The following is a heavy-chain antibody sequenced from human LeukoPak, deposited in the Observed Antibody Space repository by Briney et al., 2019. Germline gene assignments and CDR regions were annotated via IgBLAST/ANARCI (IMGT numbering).Heavy chain of an antibody. Sequence: SVNVSCKASGGAFSSYAINWVRQAPGQGLEWMGGIIPIFGTANYAQKFQGRVTITAVESMSTAYMEVSSLRSEDTAVYYCATDLWFGELIDDYWGQGTLVTVSS. J-gene: IGHJ4*02. CDR1: GGAFSSYA. D-gene: IGHD3-10*01. CDR3: ATDLWFGELIDDY. V-gene: IGHV1-69*13. CDR2: IIPIFGTA.